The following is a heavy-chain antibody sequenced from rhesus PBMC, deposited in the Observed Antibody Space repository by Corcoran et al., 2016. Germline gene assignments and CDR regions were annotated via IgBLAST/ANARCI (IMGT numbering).Heavy chain of an antibody. Sequence: QVQLQESVPGLVKPSETLSLTCAVSGGSVSGYWCGWIRQSPGQGLEWIGRVRSGGSTNYNPSLKSRVTISIATSKNQFSLKLSSVTAADTAVYYCARQGTRYSGYSLMDYWGQGVLVTVSS. CDR3: ARQGTRYSGYSLMDY. V-gene: IGHV4-160*01. D-gene: IGHD5-24*01. CDR1: GGSVSGYW. J-gene: IGHJ4*01. CDR2: VRSGGST.